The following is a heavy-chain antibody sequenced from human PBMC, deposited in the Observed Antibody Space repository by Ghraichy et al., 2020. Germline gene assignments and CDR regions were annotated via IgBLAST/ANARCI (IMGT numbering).Heavy chain of an antibody. V-gene: IGHV4-34*01. Sequence: SETLSLTCAVYGGSFSGYYWSWIRQPPGKGLEWIGEINHSGSTNYNPSLKSRVTISVDTSKNQFSLKLSSVTAADTAVYYCATLGPSLTGNNWFDPWGQGTLVTVSS. D-gene: IGHD3-9*01. CDR3: ATLGPSLTGNNWFDP. CDR2: INHSGST. CDR1: GGSFSGYY. J-gene: IGHJ5*02.